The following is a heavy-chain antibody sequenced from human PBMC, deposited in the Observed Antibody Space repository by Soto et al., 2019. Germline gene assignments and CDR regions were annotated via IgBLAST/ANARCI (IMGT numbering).Heavy chain of an antibody. J-gene: IGHJ6*02. D-gene: IGHD4-4*01. V-gene: IGHV3-30*03. CDR3: ARSRDGYSFYFYYGMDG. CDR2: ILHDGSAE. Sequence: PGGSLRLSCAASGFTFTSSGMHWVRQAPGKGLEWMALILHDGSAEYYADSVKGRFTISRDNSKNTLYLQMNSLRAEDTAVYYCARSRDGYSFYFYYGMDGWGQGTTVTVSS. CDR1: GFTFTSSG.